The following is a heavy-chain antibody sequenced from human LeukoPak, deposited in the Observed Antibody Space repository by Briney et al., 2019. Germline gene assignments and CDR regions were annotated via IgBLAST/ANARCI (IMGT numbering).Heavy chain of an antibody. D-gene: IGHD2-2*01. CDR1: GGSFRGYY. CDR3: ARGHGVVVPAAITLYYYYGMDV. CDR2: INHSGST. Sequence: SETLSLTCAVYGGSFRGYYWSWIRQPPGKGLEWIGEINHSGSTNYNPSLKSRVTISVDTSKNQFSLKLSSVTAADTAVYYCARGHGVVVPAAITLYYYYGMDVWGQGTTVTVSS. J-gene: IGHJ6*02. V-gene: IGHV4-34*01.